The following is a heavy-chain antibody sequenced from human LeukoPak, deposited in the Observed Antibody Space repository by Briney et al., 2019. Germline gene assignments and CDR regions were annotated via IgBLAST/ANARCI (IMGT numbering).Heavy chain of an antibody. CDR2: ISYDGSNK. CDR3: AKASVLPD. CDR1: GFTFSSYG. Sequence: GGSLRLSCAASGFTFSSYGMHWVRQAPGKGLEWVAVISYDGSNKYYADSVKGRFTISRDNSKNTLYLQMNSLRAEDTAVYYCAKASVLPDWGQGTLVTVSS. J-gene: IGHJ4*02. V-gene: IGHV3-30*18. D-gene: IGHD2-15*01.